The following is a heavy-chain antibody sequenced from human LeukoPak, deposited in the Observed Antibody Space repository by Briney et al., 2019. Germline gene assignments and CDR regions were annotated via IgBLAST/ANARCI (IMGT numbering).Heavy chain of an antibody. Sequence: AAVTVSCKASGYTFTSYDINWVRQATGQGLEWMGWINPNSGNTGYAQKFQGRVTMTSNTSISTAYMELSSLRSEDTAVYYCATSGWYSMSTDYWGQGTLVTVSS. CDR3: ATSGWYSMSTDY. CDR1: GYTFTSYD. V-gene: IGHV1-8*01. J-gene: IGHJ4*02. D-gene: IGHD6-19*01. CDR2: INPNSGNT.